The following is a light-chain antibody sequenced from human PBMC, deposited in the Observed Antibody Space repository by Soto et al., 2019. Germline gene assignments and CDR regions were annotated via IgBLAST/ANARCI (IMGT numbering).Light chain of an antibody. CDR3: QQRSNWIT. V-gene: IGKV3-11*01. Sequence: EIVLTQSPATLSLTPGERATLSCRASQSVSSYLGWYQQQPGQPPRLLIYAASNRAAGPPGSSSGSGAATDFPPTISILEPEDFAVYYRQQRSNWITFGQGTRLEIK. CDR2: AAS. J-gene: IGKJ5*01. CDR1: QSVSSY.